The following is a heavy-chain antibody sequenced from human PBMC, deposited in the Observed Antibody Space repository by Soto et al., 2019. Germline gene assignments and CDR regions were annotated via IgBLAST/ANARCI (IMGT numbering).Heavy chain of an antibody. Sequence: GGSLRLSCAASGFTFSSYGMHWVRQAPGKGLEWVAVISYDGSNKYYADSVKGRFTISRDNSKNTLYLQMNSLRAEDTAVYYCAKEREWGLDGGWFGELLVGMDVWGQGTTVTVSS. CDR3: AKEREWGLDGGWFGELLVGMDV. CDR1: GFTFSSYG. V-gene: IGHV3-30*18. J-gene: IGHJ6*02. D-gene: IGHD3-10*01. CDR2: ISYDGSNK.